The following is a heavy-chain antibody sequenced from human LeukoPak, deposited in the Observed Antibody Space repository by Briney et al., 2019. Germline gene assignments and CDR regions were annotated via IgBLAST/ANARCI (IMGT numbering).Heavy chain of an antibody. CDR2: IYHSGST. CDR3: AKTPKWEPKAGCYMDV. V-gene: IGHV4-38-2*02. CDR1: GYSISSGYY. J-gene: IGHJ6*03. Sequence: PSETLSLTCTVSGYSISSGYYWGWIRQPPGKGLEWIGSIYHSGSTYYNPSLKSRVTISVDTSKNQFSLKLSSVTAADTAVYYCAKTPKWEPKAGCYMDVWGKGTTVTVSS. D-gene: IGHD1-26*01.